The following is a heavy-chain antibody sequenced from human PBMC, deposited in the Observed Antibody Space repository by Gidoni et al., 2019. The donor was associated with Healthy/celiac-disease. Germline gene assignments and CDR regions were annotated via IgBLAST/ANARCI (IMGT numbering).Heavy chain of an antibody. Sequence: EVQLVESGGGLVQPGRSLRLSCAASGFTFDDYAMHWVRQAPGKGLEWVSGISWNSGSIGYADSVKGRFTISRDNAKNSLYLQMNSLRAEDTALYYCAKDNSKDIVVVPAANYYYYYYMDVWGKGTTVTVSS. V-gene: IGHV3-9*01. CDR2: ISWNSGSI. CDR1: GFTFDDYA. D-gene: IGHD2-2*01. CDR3: AKDNSKDIVVVPAANYYYYYYMDV. J-gene: IGHJ6*03.